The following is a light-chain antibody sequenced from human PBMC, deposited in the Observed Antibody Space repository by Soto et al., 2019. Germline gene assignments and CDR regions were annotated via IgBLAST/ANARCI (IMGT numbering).Light chain of an antibody. Sequence: DIVMTQSPDSLAVSLGERATINCKSSQSVLYSSNNKNYLAWYQQKPGQPPKLLIYWVSTRESGVPDRFSGSGSGTDFTLTISSLQAEDVAVYYCQQYYSTPWTIGQGTKVEIK. CDR2: WVS. V-gene: IGKV4-1*01. J-gene: IGKJ1*01. CDR3: QQYYSTPWT. CDR1: QSVLYSSNNKNY.